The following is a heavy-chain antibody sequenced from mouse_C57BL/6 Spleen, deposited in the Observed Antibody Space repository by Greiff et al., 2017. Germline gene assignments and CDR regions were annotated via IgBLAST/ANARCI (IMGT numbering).Heavy chain of an antibody. V-gene: IGHV8-8*01. CDR3: ARMANWDEGWYFDV. CDR1: GFSLSTFGMG. J-gene: IGHJ1*03. CDR2: IWWDDDK. Sequence: LQQSGPGLLQPSQTLSLTCSFSGFSLSTFGMGVGWIRQPSGKGLEWLAHIWWDDDKYYNPALKSRLTISKDTSKNQVFLKIANVDTADTATYYCARMANWDEGWYFDVWGTGTTVTVSS. D-gene: IGHD4-1*02.